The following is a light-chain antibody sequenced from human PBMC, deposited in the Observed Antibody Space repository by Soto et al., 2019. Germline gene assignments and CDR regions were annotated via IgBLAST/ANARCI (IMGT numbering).Light chain of an antibody. CDR2: DAS. Sequence: EIVLTQSPATRSMSPAQTATLSCXXSQSVSSSYLAWYQQKPGLAPRLLIYDASSRATGIPDRFSGSGSGTDFTLTISRLEPEDFAVYYCQQRANWPLTFGGGTKVDIK. CDR3: QQRANWPLT. CDR1: QSVSSSY. J-gene: IGKJ4*01. V-gene: IGKV3D-20*02.